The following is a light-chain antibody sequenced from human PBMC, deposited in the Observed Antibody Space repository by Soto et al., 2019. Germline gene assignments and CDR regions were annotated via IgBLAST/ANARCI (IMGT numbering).Light chain of an antibody. CDR3: CSYAGSRTYV. Sequence: QSVLTQPAAVSGPPGQSIVISCNGSSSDVGIYDLVSWYLQYPGTAPKVIIFEGTRRASGVSDSFSGSTSGNTASVTISRLQTEDEADYYCCSYAGSRTYVFGPGTKVTVL. V-gene: IGLV2-23*01. J-gene: IGLJ1*01. CDR1: SSDVGIYDL. CDR2: EGT.